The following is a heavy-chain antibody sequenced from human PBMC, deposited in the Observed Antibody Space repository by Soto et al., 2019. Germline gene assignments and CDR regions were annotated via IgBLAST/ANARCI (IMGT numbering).Heavy chain of an antibody. CDR3: ARDQNQLHYYYYYYYMDV. CDR1: GFTFSSYW. V-gene: IGHV3-7*01. J-gene: IGHJ6*03. CDR2: IKQDGSEK. D-gene: IGHD2-2*01. Sequence: GGSLRLSCAASGFTFSSYWMSWVRQAPGKGLEWVANIKQDGSEKYYVDSVKGRFTISRDNAKNSLYLQMNSLRAEDTAVYYCARDQNQLHYYYYYYYMDVWGKGTTVTVSS.